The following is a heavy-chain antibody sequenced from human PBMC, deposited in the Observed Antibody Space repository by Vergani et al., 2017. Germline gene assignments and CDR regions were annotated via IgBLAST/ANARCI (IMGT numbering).Heavy chain of an antibody. D-gene: IGHD3-3*01. Sequence: EVQLLESGGGLVQPGGSLRLSCAASGFTFSSYAMSWVRQAPGKGLEWVSAISGSGGSTYYADSVKGRFTISRDNSKNTLYLQVNSLRAEDTAVYYCEKRGSGVVNGEDVWGKGTTVTVSS. CDR1: GFTFSSYA. J-gene: IGHJ6*04. CDR3: EKRGSGVVNGEDV. V-gene: IGHV3-23*01. CDR2: ISGSGGST.